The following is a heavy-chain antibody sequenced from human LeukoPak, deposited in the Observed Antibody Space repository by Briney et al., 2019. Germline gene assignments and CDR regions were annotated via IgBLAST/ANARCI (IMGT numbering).Heavy chain of an antibody. Sequence: GGSLRLSCAASGFTFSSYGMHWVRQAPGKGLEWVAVISYDGSNKYYADSVKGRFTISRDNSKNTLYLQMNSLRAEDTAVYYCARDPGDYYGSGSSDAFDIWGQGTMVTVSS. V-gene: IGHV3-30*03. CDR3: ARDPGDYYGSGSSDAFDI. D-gene: IGHD3-10*01. CDR1: GFTFSSYG. CDR2: ISYDGSNK. J-gene: IGHJ3*02.